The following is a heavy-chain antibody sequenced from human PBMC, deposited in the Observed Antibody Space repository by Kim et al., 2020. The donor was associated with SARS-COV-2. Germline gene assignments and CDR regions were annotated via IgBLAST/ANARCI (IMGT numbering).Heavy chain of an antibody. V-gene: IGHV4-34*01. J-gene: IGHJ4*02. Sequence: SETLSLTCAVYGGSFSGYYWSWIRQPPGKGLEWIGEINHSGSTNYNPSLKSRVTISVDTSKNQFSLKLSSVTAADTAVYYCAREVRPFEYYFDYWGQGTLVTVSS. D-gene: IGHD3-10*01. CDR1: GGSFSGYY. CDR3: AREVRPFEYYFDY. CDR2: INHSGST.